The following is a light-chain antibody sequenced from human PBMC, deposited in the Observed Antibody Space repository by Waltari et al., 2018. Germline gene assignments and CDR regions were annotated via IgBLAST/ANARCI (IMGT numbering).Light chain of an antibody. CDR1: SSAVGGYNS. Sequence: QSAPSQPASVSGSPGQSITISCTGSSSAVGGYNSVSWYQQHPGKAPKLLIYEVSNRPSGVSNRFSGSKSGNTASLTISGLQAEDEADYYCSSYTSSSTVVFGGGTKVTVL. J-gene: IGLJ2*01. V-gene: IGLV2-14*01. CDR2: EVS. CDR3: SSYTSSSTVV.